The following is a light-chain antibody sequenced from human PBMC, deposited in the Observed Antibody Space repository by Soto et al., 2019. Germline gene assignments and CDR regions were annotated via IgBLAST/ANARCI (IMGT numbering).Light chain of an antibody. V-gene: IGLV2-14*03. CDR3: SSYTSISTYV. CDR1: SSDVGGYNY. Sequence: QSVLTQPASVSGSPGQSITISCTGTSSDVGGYNYVSWYQQHPGKAPKLMIYGVNNRPSGVSNRFSGSKSGNTASLTISGLQTEDDADYYCSSYTSISTYVFGNGTKVTVL. J-gene: IGLJ1*01. CDR2: GVN.